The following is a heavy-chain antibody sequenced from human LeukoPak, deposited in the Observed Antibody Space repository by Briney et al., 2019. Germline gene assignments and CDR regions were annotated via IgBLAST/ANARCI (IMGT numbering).Heavy chain of an antibody. Sequence: ASVKVSCKASGYTFTRYYMHWVRQAPGQGLEWMGWINPNSGGTNDAQKFQGRVTMTRDTSISTAYMELSRLRSDDTAVYYCASGPRADYFDYWGQGTLVTVSS. CDR3: ASGPRADYFDY. J-gene: IGHJ4*02. V-gene: IGHV1-2*02. CDR1: GYTFTRYY. CDR2: INPNSGGT.